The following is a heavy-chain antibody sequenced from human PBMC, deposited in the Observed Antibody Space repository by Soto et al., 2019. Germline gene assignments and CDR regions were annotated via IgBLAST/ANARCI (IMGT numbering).Heavy chain of an antibody. CDR1: GFTVSSYS. D-gene: IGHD2-15*01. CDR2: ISSSSSYI. V-gene: IGHV3-21*01. CDR3: ARAGSGYYYYYGMDV. Sequence: LSCASCGFTVSSYSMNWVRQAPGKGLEWVSSISSSSSYIYYADSVKGRFTISRDNAKNSLYLQMNSLRAEDTAVYYCARAGSGYYYYYGMDVWGQGTTVTVSS. J-gene: IGHJ6*02.